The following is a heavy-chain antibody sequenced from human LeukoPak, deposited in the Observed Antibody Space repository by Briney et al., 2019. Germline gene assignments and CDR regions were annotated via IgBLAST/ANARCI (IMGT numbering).Heavy chain of an antibody. CDR3: AREVVTTNRNWFDP. CDR1: GGTFGSYA. J-gene: IGHJ5*02. CDR2: IIPIFGIA. V-gene: IGHV1-69*04. Sequence: GASVKVSCKAPGGTFGSYAISWVRQAPGQGLEWMGRIIPIFGIANYAQKFQGRVTITADKSTSTAYMELSSLRSEDTAVYYCAREVVTTNRNWFDPWGQGTLVTVSS. D-gene: IGHD4-11*01.